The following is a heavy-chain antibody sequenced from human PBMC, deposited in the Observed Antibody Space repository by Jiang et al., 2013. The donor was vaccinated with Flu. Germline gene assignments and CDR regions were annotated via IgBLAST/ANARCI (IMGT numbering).Heavy chain of an antibody. CDR3: ARCQRRTWFDP. J-gene: IGHJ5*02. CDR1: GGSISSYC. CDR2: IYYSGST. Sequence: GSGLVKPSETLSLTCTVSGGSISSYCWSWIRQPPGKGLEWIGYIYYSGSTNYNPSLKSRVTISVDTSKNQFSLKLSSVTAADTAVYYCARCQRRTWFDPWGQGTLVTVSS. V-gene: IGHV4-59*01.